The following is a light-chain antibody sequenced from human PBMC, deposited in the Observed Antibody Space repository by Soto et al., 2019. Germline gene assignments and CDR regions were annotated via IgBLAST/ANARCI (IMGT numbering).Light chain of an antibody. J-gene: IGKJ1*01. CDR1: QSISDT. CDR3: QQYNNLPWT. Sequence: EIVMTQSPATLSVSPGGRATLSCRASQSISDTLAWYQQKPGQAPRLLIYSASRGATGFPARFSGSESGTDFTLTISSLQSEDFAVYYCQQYNNLPWTFGQGTKVDIK. V-gene: IGKV3-15*01. CDR2: SAS.